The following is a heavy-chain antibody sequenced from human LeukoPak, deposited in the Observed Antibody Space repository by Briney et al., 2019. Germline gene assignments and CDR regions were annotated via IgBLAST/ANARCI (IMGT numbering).Heavy chain of an antibody. Sequence: PSETLSLTCTVSGYSISSGYYCGWIRQPPGKGLEWIGSVYHSGSTYYNPSLKSRVTISMDKSKNQFSLKLTAVTAADTAVYYCGSQKEWSLTEHHFDYWGQGTLVTVSS. CDR2: VYHSGST. CDR3: GSQKEWSLTEHHFDY. J-gene: IGHJ4*02. CDR1: GYSISSGYY. V-gene: IGHV4-38-2*02. D-gene: IGHD3-3*01.